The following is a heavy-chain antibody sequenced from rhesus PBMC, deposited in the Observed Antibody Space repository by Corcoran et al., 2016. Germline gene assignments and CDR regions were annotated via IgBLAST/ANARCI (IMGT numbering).Heavy chain of an antibody. J-gene: IGHJ4*01. CDR2: IYGSGWST. CDR1: GGSISGYY. Sequence: QVQLQESGPGLVKPSETLSLTCAVSGGSISGYYWSWIRQPPGKGLEWIGRIYGSGWSTTDTPSLTSRVTISTDPSKNQFSLKLSSVTAAATAVYYCARASRIDYWGQGVLVTVSS. V-gene: IGHV4-147*01. CDR3: ARASRIDY.